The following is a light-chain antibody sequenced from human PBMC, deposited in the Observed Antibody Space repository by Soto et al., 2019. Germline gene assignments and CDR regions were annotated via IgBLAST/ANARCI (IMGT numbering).Light chain of an antibody. Sequence: EIVLTQSPGTLSLSPGERAILSCRGSQSVSSSYLAWYQQKPGQAPRLLIYGASSRATGIPDRFSGSGSGTDFTLTISRLEPEDFAVYYCQQYGSSPPLTFGGGTKVEIK. V-gene: IGKV3-20*01. CDR3: QQYGSSPPLT. CDR1: QSVSSSY. CDR2: GAS. J-gene: IGKJ4*01.